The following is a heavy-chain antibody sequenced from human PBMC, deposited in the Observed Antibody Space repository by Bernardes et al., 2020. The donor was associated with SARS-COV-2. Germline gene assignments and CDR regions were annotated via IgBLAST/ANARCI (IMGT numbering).Heavy chain of an antibody. Sequence: GASLKISSKGSGYSFTTYWIGWVRQMPGKGLEWMGIIYAGDSDTRYSPSFQGQVTISADKSVSTAYLQWSSLKASDTAVYYCARMRGNSYGYYFYGMDVWGQGTTVTVSS. CDR1: GYSFTTYW. J-gene: IGHJ6*02. V-gene: IGHV5-51*01. D-gene: IGHD5-18*01. CDR3: ARMRGNSYGYYFYGMDV. CDR2: IYAGDSDT.